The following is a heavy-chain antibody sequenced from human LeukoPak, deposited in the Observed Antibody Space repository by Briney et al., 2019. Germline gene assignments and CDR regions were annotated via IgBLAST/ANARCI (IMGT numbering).Heavy chain of an antibody. Sequence: PGGSLRLSCAASGFTFTIYAMSWVRQAPGKGLELVSTISGNGDSTYYSDSVKGRFTISRDNSKNTLYLKMNSLRAEDMAVYYCAQSIAVVFYYWGQGTLVTVSS. CDR2: ISGNGDST. D-gene: IGHD6-19*01. J-gene: IGHJ4*02. V-gene: IGHV3-23*01. CDR3: AQSIAVVFYY. CDR1: GFTFTIYA.